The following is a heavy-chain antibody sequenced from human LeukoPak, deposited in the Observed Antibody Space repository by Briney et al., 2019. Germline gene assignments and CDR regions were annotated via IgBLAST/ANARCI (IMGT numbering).Heavy chain of an antibody. Sequence: SRILSLTCTVSGGSISSSSYYWGWIRQPPGKGLEWLGSISDSGSTYYYPSLKSRVTISVDTSKNQFSLNLSSVTAADTAVYYCASSYCSGGSCYGTFDIWGQGTMVTVSS. CDR1: GGSISSSSYY. CDR3: ASSYCSGGSCYGTFDI. J-gene: IGHJ3*02. CDR2: ISDSGST. D-gene: IGHD2-15*01. V-gene: IGHV4-39*01.